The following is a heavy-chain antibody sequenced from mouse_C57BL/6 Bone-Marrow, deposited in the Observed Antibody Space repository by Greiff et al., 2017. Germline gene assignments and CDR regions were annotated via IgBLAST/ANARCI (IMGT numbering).Heavy chain of an antibody. CDR1: GYAFSSYW. D-gene: IGHD1-1*01. V-gene: IGHV1-80*01. J-gene: IGHJ4*01. CDR3: AREDLVLRWGAMDY. CDR2: IYPGDGDT. Sequence: QVQLQQSGAELVKPGASVKISCKASGYAFSSYWMNWVKQRPGKGLEWIGQIYPGDGDTNYNGKFKGKATLTADKSSSTAYMQLSSLTSEDSAVYFCAREDLVLRWGAMDYWGQGTSVTVSA.